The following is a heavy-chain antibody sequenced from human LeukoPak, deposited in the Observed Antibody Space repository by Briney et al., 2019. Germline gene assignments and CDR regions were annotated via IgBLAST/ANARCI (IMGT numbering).Heavy chain of an antibody. J-gene: IGHJ3*02. D-gene: IGHD2-15*01. Sequence: SVKVSCKASGGTFSRSGISWVRQAPGQGLEWMGGIIPIFGTANYAQKFQGRVTITADESTSTAYMELSSLRSEDTAVYYCARTLYSNAFDIWGQGTMVTVSS. CDR3: ARTLYSNAFDI. CDR2: IIPIFGTA. V-gene: IGHV1-69*01. CDR1: GGTFSRSG.